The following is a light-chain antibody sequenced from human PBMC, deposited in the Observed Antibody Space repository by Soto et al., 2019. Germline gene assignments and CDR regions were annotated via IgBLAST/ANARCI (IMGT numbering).Light chain of an antibody. Sequence: EIVMTQSPDTLSVSPGDRATLSCRASQTVSTNLAWYQQKPGQAPRLLIYGASTRATGVPDRFSGSGSRTEFTLTISSLQSEDFAVYYCQQYNIWPPLTFGQGTKVEIK. V-gene: IGKV3-15*01. J-gene: IGKJ1*01. CDR3: QQYNIWPPLT. CDR2: GAS. CDR1: QTVSTN.